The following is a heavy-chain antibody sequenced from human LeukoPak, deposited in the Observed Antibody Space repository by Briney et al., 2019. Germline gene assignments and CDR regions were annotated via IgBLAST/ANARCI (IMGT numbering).Heavy chain of an antibody. V-gene: IGHV4-4*07. CDR1: GGSISSYY. D-gene: IGHD1-26*01. Sequence: SETLSLTCTVSGGSISSYYWSWIRQPAGKGLEWIGRIYTSGSTNYNPSLKSRVTISVDTSKNQFSLKLSSVTAADTAVYYCARDSAGLRERYYYYMDVWGKGTTVTVSS. J-gene: IGHJ6*03. CDR3: ARDSAGLRERYYYYMDV. CDR2: IYTSGST.